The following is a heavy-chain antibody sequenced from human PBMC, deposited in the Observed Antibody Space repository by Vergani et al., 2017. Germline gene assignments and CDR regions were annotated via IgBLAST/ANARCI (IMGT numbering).Heavy chain of an antibody. Sequence: QVQLQESGPGLVKPSQTLSLTCTVSGGSISSGGYYWSWIRQHPGKGLEWIGYIYYSGSTYYNPSLKSRVTISVDTSKNQFSLKLSSVTATDTAVYYCARDRQVLGNGGYYFEYWGQGTLVTVSS. CDR3: ARDRQVLGNGGYYFEY. CDR2: IYYSGST. D-gene: IGHD2-8*01. V-gene: IGHV4-31*03. J-gene: IGHJ4*02. CDR1: GGSISSGGYY.